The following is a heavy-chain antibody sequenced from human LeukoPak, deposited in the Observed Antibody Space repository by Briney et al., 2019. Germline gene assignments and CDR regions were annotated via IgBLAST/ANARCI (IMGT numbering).Heavy chain of an antibody. J-gene: IGHJ4*02. V-gene: IGHV1-69*13. CDR1: GGTFSSYA. D-gene: IGHD3-9*01. CDR2: IIPIFGTA. Sequence: SVKVSCKASGGTFSSYAISWVRQAPGQGLEWMGGIIPIFGTANYAQKFQGRVTITADESMSTAYMELSSLRSEDTAVYYCASSRHGYFGMGVDYWGQGTLVTVSS. CDR3: ASSRHGYFGMGVDY.